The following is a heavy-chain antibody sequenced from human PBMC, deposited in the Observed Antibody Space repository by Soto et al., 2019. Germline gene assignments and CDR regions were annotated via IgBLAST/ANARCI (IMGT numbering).Heavy chain of an antibody. D-gene: IGHD3-10*01. Sequence: SETLSLTCTVSGGSTTSDCWSWIRQPPGKGLEWLGYIFHSLGAKYNPSLGSRDTISLDTSKNQLSLSLRSVTAADTAIYFCVRDLNGSGDYWGQGTLVTVSS. V-gene: IGHV4-59*01. J-gene: IGHJ4*02. CDR2: IFHSLGA. CDR3: VRDLNGSGDY. CDR1: GGSTTSDC.